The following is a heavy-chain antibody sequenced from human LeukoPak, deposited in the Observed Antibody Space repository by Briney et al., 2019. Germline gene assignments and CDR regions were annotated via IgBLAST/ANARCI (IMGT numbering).Heavy chain of an antibody. CDR1: GFNFRNAW. CDR3: ARPQGFWSGYYPE. D-gene: IGHD3-3*01. CDR2: IKQDGSEK. Sequence: GGSLRLSCTASGFNFRNAWMSWVRQAPGKGLEWVANIKQDGSEKYYVDSVKGRFTVSRDNAKNSLYLQMNSLGVEDTAVYYCARPQGFWSGYYPEWGQGTLVTVSS. J-gene: IGHJ4*02. V-gene: IGHV3-7*01.